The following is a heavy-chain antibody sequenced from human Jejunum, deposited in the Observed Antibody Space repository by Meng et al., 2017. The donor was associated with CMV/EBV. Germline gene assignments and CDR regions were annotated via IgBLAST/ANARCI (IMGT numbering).Heavy chain of an antibody. CDR1: GYTFTNYY. Sequence: ASGYTFTNYYVPWVRQAPGQGLDWMGMIRLSDGGTSYAQNFQGRVTMTRDTSTTTVYMELSSLRYDDTAVYYCARGSASDRSGNGDYWGQGTLVTVSS. V-gene: IGHV1-46*01. D-gene: IGHD3-22*01. CDR2: IRLSDGGT. CDR3: ARGSASDRSGNGDY. J-gene: IGHJ4*02.